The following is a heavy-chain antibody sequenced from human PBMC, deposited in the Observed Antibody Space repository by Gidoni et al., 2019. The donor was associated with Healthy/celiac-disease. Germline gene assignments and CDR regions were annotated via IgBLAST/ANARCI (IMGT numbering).Heavy chain of an antibody. CDR2: IYYSGST. V-gene: IGHV4-31*03. Sequence: QVHLQESGPGLVKPSQTLSLTCTVSGGSISSGGYSWSWIRQHPGKGLEWIGYIYYSGSTYYNPSLKSRVTISVDTSKNQFSLKLSSVTAADTAVYYCARGGTYGSGSYYLPGWFDPWGQGTLVTVSS. D-gene: IGHD3-10*01. CDR1: GGSISSGGYS. CDR3: ARGGTYGSGSYYLPGWFDP. J-gene: IGHJ5*02.